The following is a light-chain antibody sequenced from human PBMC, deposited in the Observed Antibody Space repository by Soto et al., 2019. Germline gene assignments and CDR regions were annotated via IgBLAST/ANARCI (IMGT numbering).Light chain of an antibody. V-gene: IGKV3-11*01. CDR2: DAS. CDR1: QSVSSY. J-gene: IGKJ5*01. CDR3: QQRRNWPLT. Sequence: EIVLTQSPATLSLSPGEGATLSCRASQSVSSYLAWYQQKPGQAPRLLIYDASNRATGIPARFSGSGSGTDFTLTISSLEPEDFALYYCQQRRNWPLTFGQGTRLEIK.